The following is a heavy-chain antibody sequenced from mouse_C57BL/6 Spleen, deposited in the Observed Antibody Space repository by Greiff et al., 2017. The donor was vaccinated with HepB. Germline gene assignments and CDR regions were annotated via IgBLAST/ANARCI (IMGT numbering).Heavy chain of an antibody. D-gene: IGHD3-3*01. CDR1: GFTFSSYA. CDR2: ISDGGSYT. V-gene: IGHV5-4*01. CDR3: ARDRDFDY. J-gene: IGHJ2*01. Sequence: DVKLVESGGGLVKPGGSLKLSCAASGFTFSSYAMSWVRQTPEKRLEWVATISDGGSYTYYPDNVKGRFTISRDNAKNNLYLQMSHLKSEDTAMYYCARDRDFDYWGQGTTLTVSS.